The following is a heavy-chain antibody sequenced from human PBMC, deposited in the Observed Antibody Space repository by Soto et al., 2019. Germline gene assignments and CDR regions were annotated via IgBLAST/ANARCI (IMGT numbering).Heavy chain of an antibody. Sequence: PGGSVRLSXAASGFTFSSNAMSWVRQAPGKGLEWVSAISGSGGSTYYADSVKGRFTISRDNSKNTLYLQMNSLRAEDTAVYYCAKGNDFWRGPMDVWGQGTTVTVSS. CDR3: AKGNDFWRGPMDV. V-gene: IGHV3-23*01. J-gene: IGHJ6*02. D-gene: IGHD3-3*01. CDR2: ISGSGGST. CDR1: GFTFSSNA.